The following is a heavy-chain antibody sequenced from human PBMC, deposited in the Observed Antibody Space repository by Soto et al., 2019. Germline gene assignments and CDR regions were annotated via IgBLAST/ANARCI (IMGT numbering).Heavy chain of an antibody. CDR3: ARVRVYYYDSSGLDY. CDR2: TRNKANSYTT. Sequence: GGSLRLSCTASGFTFSDHYKDWVRQAPGKGLEWVGRTRNKANSYTTEYAASVKGRFTISRDDSKNSLYLQMNSLKTEDTAVYYCARVRVYYYDSSGLDYWGQGTLVTVSS. D-gene: IGHD3-22*01. V-gene: IGHV3-72*01. CDR1: GFTFSDHY. J-gene: IGHJ4*02.